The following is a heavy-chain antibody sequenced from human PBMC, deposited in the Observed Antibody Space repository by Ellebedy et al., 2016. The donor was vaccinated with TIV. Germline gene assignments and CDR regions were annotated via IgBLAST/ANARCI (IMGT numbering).Heavy chain of an antibody. CDR2: IVGSGGSR. CDR3: VRESYRNYTWGTTGFDS. V-gene: IGHV3-23*01. CDR1: GFSFSSYA. J-gene: IGHJ5*01. Sequence: GESLKISCAASGFSFSSYAMSWVRQAPGKGLEWVSGIVGSGGSRYADSVKGRFTISRDKSKSTLDLQMSSLRAEDTAVYYCVRESYRNYTWGTTGFDSWGQGTLVTASS. D-gene: IGHD4-11*01.